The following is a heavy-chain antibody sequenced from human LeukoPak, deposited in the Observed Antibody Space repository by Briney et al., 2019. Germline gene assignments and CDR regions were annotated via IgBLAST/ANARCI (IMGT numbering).Heavy chain of an antibody. V-gene: IGHV3-7*03. CDR1: GFTFSSNW. CDR3: ARGGGLDV. Sequence: GGSLRLTCATSGFTFSSNWMSWVRHAPGRGLDWVANIKPDGSAEYYAASVKGRFTVSRDNAKNSLYLQMSNLRAEDTAVYFCARGGGLDVWGQGATVTVSS. CDR2: IKPDGSAE. J-gene: IGHJ6*02. D-gene: IGHD3-16*01.